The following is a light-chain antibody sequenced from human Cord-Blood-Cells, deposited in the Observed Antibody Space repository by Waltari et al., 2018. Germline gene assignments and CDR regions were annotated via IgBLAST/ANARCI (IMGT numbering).Light chain of an antibody. CDR2: GAS. J-gene: IGKJ5*01. CDR3: QQYNNWPIT. Sequence: EIVMTQSPATLSVXXXXXXXLSCRASQSVSSNLAWYQQKPGQAPRLLIYGASTRATGIPARFSGSGSGTEFTLTISSLQSEDFAVYYCQQYNNWPITFGQGTRLEIK. CDR1: QSVSSN. V-gene: IGKV3-15*01.